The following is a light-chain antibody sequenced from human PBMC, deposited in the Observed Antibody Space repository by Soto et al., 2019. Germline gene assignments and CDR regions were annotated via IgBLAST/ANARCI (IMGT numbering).Light chain of an antibody. V-gene: IGKV3-20*01. J-gene: IGKJ4*01. CDR2: GAS. CDR3: QHYGSPPVT. CDR1: QSVSSNF. Sequence: PGERATLSCSASQSVSSNFLAWYQQKPGQAPRLLVYGASIRATGVPDRFSGGGSGTDFTLTISGLEPDDFAQYFCQHYGSPPVTFGGGTKIEVK.